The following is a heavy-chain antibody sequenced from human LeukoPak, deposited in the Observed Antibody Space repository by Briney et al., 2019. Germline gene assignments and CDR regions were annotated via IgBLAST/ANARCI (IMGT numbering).Heavy chain of an antibody. Sequence: PGGSLRLSCAASGFTFSNYWMTWVRQAPGKGLEWVANIKQDGSERYYVDSVKGRFTISRDNAKNPLYLQMNSLRVEDTAVYYCTKKTGEYWGQGTLVTVSA. CDR2: IKQDGSER. J-gene: IGHJ4*02. CDR3: TKKTGEY. V-gene: IGHV3-7*03. CDR1: GFTFSNYW.